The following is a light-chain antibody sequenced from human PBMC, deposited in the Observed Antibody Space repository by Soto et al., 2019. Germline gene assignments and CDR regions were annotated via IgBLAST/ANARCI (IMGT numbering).Light chain of an antibody. J-gene: IGKJ5*01. V-gene: IGKV1-33*01. Sequence: DIQMRQSQFSLSASVGDRVTITCQASQDNSNYLNWYQQKPGKAPKLLIYDASNLETGVPSRFSGSGSGTDFTFTISSLQPEDIATYYRQQYDNLPITFGQGTRLEIK. CDR2: DAS. CDR1: QDNSNY. CDR3: QQYDNLPIT.